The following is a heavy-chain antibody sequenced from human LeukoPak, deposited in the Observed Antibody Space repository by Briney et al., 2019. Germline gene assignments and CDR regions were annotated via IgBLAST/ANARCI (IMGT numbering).Heavy chain of an antibody. CDR2: ISSSSSTI. Sequence: GGSLRLSCAASGFTFSSYSMNWVRQAPGKGLEWVSYISSSSSTIYYADSVKGRFTISRDNAKNSLYLQMNSLRAEDMAVYYCARDSHVTMVRGVIPPYNWFDPWGQGTLVTVSS. D-gene: IGHD3-10*01. J-gene: IGHJ5*02. CDR3: ARDSHVTMVRGVIPPYNWFDP. CDR1: GFTFSSYS. V-gene: IGHV3-48*04.